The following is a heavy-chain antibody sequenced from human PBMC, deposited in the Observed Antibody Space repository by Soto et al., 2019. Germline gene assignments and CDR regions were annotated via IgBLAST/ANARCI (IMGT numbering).Heavy chain of an antibody. CDR2: IIPIFGIA. J-gene: IGHJ6*02. V-gene: IGHV1-69*08. D-gene: IGHD2-2*01. CDR3: AREDRARETGLIPAAIDGMDV. CDR1: GGTFSRYS. Sequence: QVQLVQSGAEVTKPGSSVKVSCKASGGTFSRYSITWVRQAPGHGLEWIGRIIPIFGIASYARKFQGRVTITEDESTSTAYVELSSLRSDDTAVYYCAREDRARETGLIPAAIDGMDVWGQGTTVTVSS.